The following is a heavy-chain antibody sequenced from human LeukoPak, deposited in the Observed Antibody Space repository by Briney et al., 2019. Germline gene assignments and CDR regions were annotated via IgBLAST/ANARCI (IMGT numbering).Heavy chain of an antibody. D-gene: IGHD2-2*01. CDR1: GFNFSSYW. V-gene: IGHV3-7*01. Sequence: GGSLRLSCAASGFNFSSYWMSWVRQAPGKGLEWVANIKQDGSEKYYVDSVKGRFTISRDNAKNSLYLQMNSLRAEDTAVYYCARDWVVDNTYYFDYWGQGTLVTVSS. CDR2: IKQDGSEK. J-gene: IGHJ4*02. CDR3: ARDWVVDNTYYFDY.